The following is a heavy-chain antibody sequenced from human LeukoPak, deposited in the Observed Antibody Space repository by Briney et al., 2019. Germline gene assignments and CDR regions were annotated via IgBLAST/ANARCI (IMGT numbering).Heavy chain of an antibody. D-gene: IGHD6-13*01. J-gene: IGHJ4*02. CDR2: S. V-gene: IGHV4-61*08. CDR1: GDSMTAGDYY. Sequence: LETLSLTCTVSGDSMTAGDYYWGWVRQPPGTGLQWIATSYQGASLKSRVTISVDTSKMQFSLKLNSVTAADTAVYYCARYAADGRTLEHWGQGALVTVS. CDR3: ARYAADGRTLEH.